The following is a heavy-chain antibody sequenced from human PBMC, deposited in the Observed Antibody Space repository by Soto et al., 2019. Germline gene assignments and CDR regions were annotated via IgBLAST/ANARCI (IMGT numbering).Heavy chain of an antibody. CDR1: GFTFSSYD. CDR3: ERERKVVPAAITKWDWNFDL. Sequence: EVQLVESGGGLVQHGGYLRLSCAASGFTFSSYDMHWVRQTTGKGLEWVSAIGTGGDTYFPGSVKGRFTIYRENAKNSLYLQMSSVRAGDTAVYYCERERKVVPAAITKWDWNFDLWGRGTLVTVSS. D-gene: IGHD2-2*02. CDR2: IGTGGDT. J-gene: IGHJ2*01. V-gene: IGHV3-13*01.